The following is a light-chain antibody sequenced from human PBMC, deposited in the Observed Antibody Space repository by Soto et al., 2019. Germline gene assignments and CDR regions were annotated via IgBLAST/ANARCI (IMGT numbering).Light chain of an antibody. Sequence: IQLTQTPSSLSASVGDRVTITCRASQGISSYLAWYQQKPGKAPKLLIYGASTLEGGVPFRFSGSGSGTDFTLTISSLQPEDFATYYCQQLNTYPITFGQGTRLEIK. CDR1: QGISSY. CDR2: GAS. J-gene: IGKJ5*01. V-gene: IGKV1-9*01. CDR3: QQLNTYPIT.